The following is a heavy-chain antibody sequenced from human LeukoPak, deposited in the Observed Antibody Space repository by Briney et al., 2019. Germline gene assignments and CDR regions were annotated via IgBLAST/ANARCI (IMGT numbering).Heavy chain of an antibody. CDR1: GFPFSTYA. CDR3: AKRDLGY. CDR2: ISSSGAST. V-gene: IGHV3-23*01. Sequence: GGSLRLSCAASGFPFSTYAMSWVRQAPGKGLQWISTISSSGASTYYADSVKGRFTISRDNSKNAVFLQMNSLRADDTAVYYCAKRDLGYWGQGTLVTVSS. J-gene: IGHJ4*02.